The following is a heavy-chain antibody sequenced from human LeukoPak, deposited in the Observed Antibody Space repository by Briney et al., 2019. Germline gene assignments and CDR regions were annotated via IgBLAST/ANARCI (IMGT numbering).Heavy chain of an antibody. Sequence: EASVKVSCKASGYTFTCYSMHWVRQAPGQGLEWMGIINPSGGSTSYAQKFQGRVTMTRDTSTSTVYMELSSLRSEDTAVYYCARGVSGYNHFDYWGQGTLVTVSS. CDR3: ARGVSGYNHFDY. V-gene: IGHV1-46*01. D-gene: IGHD5-24*01. CDR2: INPSGGST. J-gene: IGHJ4*02. CDR1: GYTFTCYS.